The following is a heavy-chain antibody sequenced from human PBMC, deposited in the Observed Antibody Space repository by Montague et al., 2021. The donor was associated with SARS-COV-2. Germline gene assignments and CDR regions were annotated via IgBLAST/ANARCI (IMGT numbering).Heavy chain of an antibody. CDR1: GYSISSGDY. CDR2: IYRNGNT. V-gene: IGHV4-38-2*02. CDR3: ARGRRYSSTWYGAFDP. J-gene: IGHJ5*02. D-gene: IGHD6-13*01. Sequence: SETLSLTCTVSGYSISSGDYWGWIRQPPGKGLEWIGRIYRNGNTYYNPSLKSRVTISVDTSKNQFSLKLSSVTAADTAVYYCARGRRYSSTWYGAFDPWGQGMQVTDSS.